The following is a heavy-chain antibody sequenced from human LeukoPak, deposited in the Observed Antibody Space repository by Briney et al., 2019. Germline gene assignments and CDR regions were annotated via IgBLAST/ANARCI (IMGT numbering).Heavy chain of an antibody. CDR2: IYTSGST. Sequence: PSETLSLTCTVSGVSISSYYWSWIRQPAGKGLEWIGRIYTSGSTNYNPSLKSRVTMSVDTSKNQFSLKLSSVTAADTAVYYRARARGCSSTSCLNWFDPWGQGTLVTVSS. CDR1: GVSISSYY. CDR3: ARARGCSSTSCLNWFDP. J-gene: IGHJ5*02. D-gene: IGHD2-2*01. V-gene: IGHV4-4*07.